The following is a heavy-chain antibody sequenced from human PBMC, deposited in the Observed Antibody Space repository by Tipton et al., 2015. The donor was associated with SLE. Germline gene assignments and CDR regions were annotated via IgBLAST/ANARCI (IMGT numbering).Heavy chain of an antibody. CDR2: IYSSGTT. CDR3: ARGDSRSSFFDY. J-gene: IGHJ4*02. Sequence: TLSLTCTVSGASVSSTDYYWSWIRQPAGKGLEWIGRIYSSGTTNYNPSLKSRVTISMDTSGNQFSLNLDSVTAADTALYYCARGDSRSSFFDYWGQGTLVTVSS. V-gene: IGHV4-61*02. D-gene: IGHD6-6*01. CDR1: GASVSSTDYY.